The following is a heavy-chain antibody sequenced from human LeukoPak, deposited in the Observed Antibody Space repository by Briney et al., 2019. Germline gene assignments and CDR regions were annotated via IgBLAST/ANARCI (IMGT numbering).Heavy chain of an antibody. J-gene: IGHJ4*02. CDR1: GFTFSSYS. V-gene: IGHV3-21*01. D-gene: IGHD6-19*01. Sequence: PGGSLRLSCAASGFTFSSYSMNWVRQAPGKGLEWVSSISSSSSYIYYADSVKGRFTIPRDNAKNSLYLQMNSLRAEDTAVYYCASQPGIAVAGTGYWGQGTLVTVSS. CDR2: ISSSSSYI. CDR3: ASQPGIAVAGTGY.